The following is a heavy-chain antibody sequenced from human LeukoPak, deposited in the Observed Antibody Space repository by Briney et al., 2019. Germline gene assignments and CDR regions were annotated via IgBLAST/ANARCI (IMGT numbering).Heavy chain of an antibody. CDR3: AKRGVVIRVILVGFHKEAYYFDS. Sequence: GGSLRLSCAVSGITLSNYGMSWVRKAPGKGLEWVAGICDSGGRTKYADSVKGRFTISRDNSKNTLYLEMNSLRAEDTAVYFCAKRGVVIRVILVGFHKEAYYFDSWGQGALVTVSS. D-gene: IGHD3-22*01. J-gene: IGHJ4*02. V-gene: IGHV3-23*01. CDR1: GITLSNYG. CDR2: ICDSGGRT.